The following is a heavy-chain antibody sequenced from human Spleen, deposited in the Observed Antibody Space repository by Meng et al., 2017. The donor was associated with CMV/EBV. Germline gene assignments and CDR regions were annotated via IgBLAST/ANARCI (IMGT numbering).Heavy chain of an antibody. Sequence: GGSLRLSCKGSGYSFTSYLICWVRQLPGKGLEWKGIIYPGDSDTRYSPSFQGQVTISADKSISTAYLQWSRLKASDTAMYYCARHGPDYYDSSGYYFNWFDPWGQGTLVTVSS. CDR1: GYSFTSYL. J-gene: IGHJ5*02. V-gene: IGHV5-51*01. CDR3: ARHGPDYYDSSGYYFNWFDP. CDR2: IYPGDSDT. D-gene: IGHD3-22*01.